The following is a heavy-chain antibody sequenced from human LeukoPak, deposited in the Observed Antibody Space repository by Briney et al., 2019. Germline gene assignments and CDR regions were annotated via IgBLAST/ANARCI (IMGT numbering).Heavy chain of an antibody. CDR3: ARASPSYDSRLGDY. D-gene: IGHD3-22*01. Sequence: ASVKVSCKASGYTFTNYGISWVRQAPGQGLKWMGWISTYTGNTNYAQKLQGSVTMTTDTATSTAYMELRSLTSDDTAVYYCARASPSYDSRLGDYWGQGTLVTVSS. J-gene: IGHJ4*02. CDR1: GYTFTNYG. CDR2: ISTYTGNT. V-gene: IGHV1-18*04.